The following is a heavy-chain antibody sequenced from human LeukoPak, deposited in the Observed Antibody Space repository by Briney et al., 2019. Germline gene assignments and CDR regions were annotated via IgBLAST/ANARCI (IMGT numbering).Heavy chain of an antibody. CDR2: INHSGST. CDR3: ASGLSSGWFGEYFDY. V-gene: IGHV4-34*01. D-gene: IGHD3-10*01. CDR1: GGSFSGYY. J-gene: IGHJ4*01. Sequence: SETLSLTCAVYGGSFSGYYWSWIRQPPGKGLEWIGEINHSGSTNYNPSLKSRVTISVDTSKNQFSLKLSSVTAADTAVYYCASGLSSGWFGEYFDYLGHVTLVTVSS.